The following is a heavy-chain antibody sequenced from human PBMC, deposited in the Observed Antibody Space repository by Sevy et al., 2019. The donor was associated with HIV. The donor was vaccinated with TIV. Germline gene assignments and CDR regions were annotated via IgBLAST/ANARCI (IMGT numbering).Heavy chain of an antibody. CDR2: IKQDGSEK. D-gene: IGHD6-13*01. Sequence: GGSLRLSCAASGFTFSSYWMSWVRQAPGKGLEWVANIKQDGSEKYYVDSVKGRFTISRDNAKNSLYLKMNSMRAEDTAVYYCAREGIAAAGGHWYYYYGMDVWGQGTTVTVSS. CDR3: AREGIAAAGGHWYYYYGMDV. CDR1: GFTFSSYW. J-gene: IGHJ6*02. V-gene: IGHV3-7*01.